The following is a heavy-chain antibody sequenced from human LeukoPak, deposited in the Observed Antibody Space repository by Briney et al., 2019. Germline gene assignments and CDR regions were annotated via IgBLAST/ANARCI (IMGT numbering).Heavy chain of an antibody. CDR1: GYTFTGYY. CDR2: INPNSGGT. D-gene: IGHD6-13*01. CDR3: ARAQQLVPGLNYYYYGMDV. Sequence: ASVKVSCKASGYTFTGYYMHWVRQAPGQGLGWMGWINPNSGGTNYAQKFQGRVTMTRDTSISTAYMELSRLRSDDTAVYYCARAQQLVPGLNYYYYGMDVWGQGTTVTVSS. V-gene: IGHV1-2*02. J-gene: IGHJ6*02.